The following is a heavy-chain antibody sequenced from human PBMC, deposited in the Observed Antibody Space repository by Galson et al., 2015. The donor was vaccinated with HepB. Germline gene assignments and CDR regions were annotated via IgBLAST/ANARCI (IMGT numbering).Heavy chain of an antibody. Sequence: SLRLSCAASGFTFSSYSMNWVRQAPGKGLEWVSYISSSSSTIYYADSVKGRFTISRDNAKNSLYLQMNSLRAEDTAVYYCARRPRWELTYYYYGMDVWGQGTTVIVSS. J-gene: IGHJ6*02. CDR2: ISSSSSTI. D-gene: IGHD1-26*01. CDR3: ARRPRWELTYYYYGMDV. V-gene: IGHV3-48*04. CDR1: GFTFSSYS.